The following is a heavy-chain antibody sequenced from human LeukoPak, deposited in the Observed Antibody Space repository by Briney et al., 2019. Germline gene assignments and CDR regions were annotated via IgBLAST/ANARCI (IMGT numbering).Heavy chain of an antibody. J-gene: IGHJ3*02. D-gene: IGHD4-17*01. CDR3: ARTPWNYGDYVGGAFDI. CDR2: IYGGGSGGTK. V-gene: IGHV3-66*01. Sequence: PGGSLRLSCAASGFNVTSNYMSWVRQAPGKGLEWVSVIYGGGSGGTKYYADSVKGRFTFSRDTSKNTLYLQMNSLRAEDTAVYYCARTPWNYGDYVGGAFDIWGQGTMVTVSS. CDR1: GFNVTSNY.